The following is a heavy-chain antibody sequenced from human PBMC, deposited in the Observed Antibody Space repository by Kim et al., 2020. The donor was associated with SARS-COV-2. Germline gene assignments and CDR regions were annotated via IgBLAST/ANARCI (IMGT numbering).Heavy chain of an antibody. V-gene: IGHV4-59*10. CDR3: ARLYYGGWFDP. D-gene: IGHD3-10*01. Sequence: TTTPHPKSRVTMSVDPSKNQSSLKLSSVTAADTAVYYCARLYYGGWFDPWGQGTLVTVSS. J-gene: IGHJ5*02.